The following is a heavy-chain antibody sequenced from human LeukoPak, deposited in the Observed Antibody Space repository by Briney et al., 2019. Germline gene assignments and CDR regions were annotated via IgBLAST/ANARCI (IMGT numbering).Heavy chain of an antibody. CDR3: ARTVATIRWFDP. J-gene: IGHJ5*02. CDR1: GYTFTGYY. D-gene: IGHD5-12*01. CDR2: INPNSGGT. V-gene: IGHV1-2*02. Sequence: GASVKVSCKASGYTFTGYYMHWVRQAPGQGLEWMGWINPNSGGTNYAQKFQGMVTMTRDTSISTAYMELSRLRSDDTAVYYCARTVATIRWFDPWGQGTLVTVSS.